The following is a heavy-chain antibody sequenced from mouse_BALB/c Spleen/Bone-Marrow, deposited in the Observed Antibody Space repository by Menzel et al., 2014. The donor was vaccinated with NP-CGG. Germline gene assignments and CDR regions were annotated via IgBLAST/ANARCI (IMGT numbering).Heavy chain of an antibody. Sequence: VKLMESGPELVKPEASVRISCKAAGYTFTSYYIHWVKQRPGQGLEWIGWIYPGNVNAKYNEKFKGKATLTADKSSSTAYIQLSSLTSEDSAVYFCAREANWNFDYWGQGTTLTVSS. J-gene: IGHJ2*01. CDR3: AREANWNFDY. D-gene: IGHD4-1*01. CDR1: GYTFTSYY. V-gene: IGHV1S56*01. CDR2: IYPGNVNA.